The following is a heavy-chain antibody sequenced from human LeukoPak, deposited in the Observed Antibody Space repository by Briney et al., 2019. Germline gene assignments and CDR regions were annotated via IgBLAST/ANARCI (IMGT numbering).Heavy chain of an antibody. D-gene: IGHD3-10*01. CDR2: ILISSSNI. CDR1: GFSFSSYS. J-gene: IGHJ6*02. Sequence: PGGSLRLSCAASGFSFSSYSMNWVRQAPGKGLEWVSSILISSSNIYYADSVKGRFTISRDSAKNSLYLQMNSLRDEDTAVYYCARDLGSGQLGQFGIYYYYGMDVWGQGTTVTVSS. V-gene: IGHV3-21*01. CDR3: ARDLGSGQLGQFGIYYYYGMDV.